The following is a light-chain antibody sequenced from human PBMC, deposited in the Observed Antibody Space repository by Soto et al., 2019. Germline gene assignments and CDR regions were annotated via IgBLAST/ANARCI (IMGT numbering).Light chain of an antibody. CDR3: QHYSNSVWT. V-gene: IGKV3-20*01. CDR1: QNVKSIY. J-gene: IGKJ1*01. CDR2: GAS. Sequence: EIVLTESPGCCSFPPGERTILYFWTSQNVKSIYLTWYQQKPGQAPRLLIYGASSRATGIPDRFSGSGSGTDFTLTINRLEPEDFAVYYCQHYSNSVWTFGQGTKVDIK.